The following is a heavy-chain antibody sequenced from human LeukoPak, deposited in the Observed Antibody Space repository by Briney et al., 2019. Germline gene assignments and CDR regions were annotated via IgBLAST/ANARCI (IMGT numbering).Heavy chain of an antibody. CDR2: ISYDESNK. Sequence: GGSLRLSCAASGFTFSSYTMHWVRQAPGKGLEWVAVISYDESNKYYADSVKGRFTISRDNSKNTLYLQMNSLRAEDTAVYYCARGSLMWELIDGGWFDPWGQGTLVTVSS. V-gene: IGHV3-30-3*01. J-gene: IGHJ5*02. D-gene: IGHD1-26*01. CDR1: GFTFSSYT. CDR3: ARGSLMWELIDGGWFDP.